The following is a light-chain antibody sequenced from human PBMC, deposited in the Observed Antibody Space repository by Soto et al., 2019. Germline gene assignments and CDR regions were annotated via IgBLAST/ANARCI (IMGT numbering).Light chain of an antibody. CDR3: RQRSNWPLT. CDR2: GAS. V-gene: IGKV3D-20*02. J-gene: IGKJ1*01. CDR1: QSVSSSY. Sequence: EIVMTQSPATLSVSPGACATLSGRASQSVSSSYLAWYQQKPGQAPRLLIYGASSRATGIPDRFSGSGSGTDFTLTISRLEPEDFAVYYCRQRSNWPLTFGQGTKVDIK.